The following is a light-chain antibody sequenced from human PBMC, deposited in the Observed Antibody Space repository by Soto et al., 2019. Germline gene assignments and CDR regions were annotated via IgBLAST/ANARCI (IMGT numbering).Light chain of an antibody. CDR1: QNVLYSSNSENY. V-gene: IGKV4-1*01. J-gene: IGKJ2*01. CDR3: QQYGFSPMYT. Sequence: DIVMTQSPDSLAVSLGERATINCKSSQNVLYSSNSENYLAWYQQKPGQPPKLLIYWASTRATGIPDRFSGSGSGTDFTLTISRLEPEDFGVYYCQQYGFSPMYTFGQGTKLEI. CDR2: WAS.